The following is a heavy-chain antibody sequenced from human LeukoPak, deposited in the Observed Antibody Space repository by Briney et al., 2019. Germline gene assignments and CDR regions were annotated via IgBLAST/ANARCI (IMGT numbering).Heavy chain of an antibody. V-gene: IGHV3-33*01. J-gene: IGHJ4*02. CDR1: GFTFSKYG. Sequence: GGSLRLSCAASGFTFSKYGMHWVRQAPGNGLEWVGIIWDDGSNQYYADPVKGGFTIPRDNSKHTLYLQMDGLRAEDTAVYYCARGHHYYDSSAYYYWGQGTLVTVSS. D-gene: IGHD3-22*01. CDR2: IWDDGSNQ. CDR3: ARGHHYYDSSAYYY.